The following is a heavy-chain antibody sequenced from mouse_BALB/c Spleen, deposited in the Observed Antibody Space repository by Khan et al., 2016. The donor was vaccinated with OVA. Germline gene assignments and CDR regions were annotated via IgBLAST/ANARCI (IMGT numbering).Heavy chain of an antibody. Sequence: QVQLQQSGAELVKPGASVKLSCTTSGYTFTNYWIQWVKQRPGQGLGWIGEIFPGTGTTYYNENFKAKATLTIDTSSSTAYMQLSSLTSEDSAVYFGARGYFGNYEFAYWGQGTLVTVSA. CDR1: GYTFTNYW. D-gene: IGHD2-1*01. V-gene: IGHV1S132*01. J-gene: IGHJ3*01. CDR2: IFPGTGTT. CDR3: ARGYFGNYEFAY.